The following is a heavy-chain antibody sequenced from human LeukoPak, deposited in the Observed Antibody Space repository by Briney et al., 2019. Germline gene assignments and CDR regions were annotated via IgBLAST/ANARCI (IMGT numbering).Heavy chain of an antibody. D-gene: IGHD6-13*01. CDR3: ARHSPLLPGYSSLIAFDV. CDR2: IYYSGST. V-gene: IGHV4-59*01. Sequence: SETLSLTCTVSGGSISSYSWSWIRQPPGKGLEWIGYIYYSGSTNYNPSLKSRVTISVDTSKNQFSLKLSSVTAADTAVYYCARHSPLLPGYSSLIAFDVWGQGTMVTVSS. CDR1: GGSISSYS. J-gene: IGHJ3*01.